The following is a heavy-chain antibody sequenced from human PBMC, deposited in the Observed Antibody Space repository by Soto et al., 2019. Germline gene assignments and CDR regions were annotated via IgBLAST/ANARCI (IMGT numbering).Heavy chain of an antibody. Sequence: ASVKVSCKASGYTFTSYGISWVRQAPGQGLEWMGWISAYNGNTNYAQKLQGRVTMTTDTSTSTAYMELRSLRSDDTAVYYCARRNLYCSSTSCYGPGWFDPWGKGTLVTVSS. J-gene: IGHJ5*02. V-gene: IGHV1-18*04. CDR3: ARRNLYCSSTSCYGPGWFDP. CDR1: GYTFTSYG. CDR2: ISAYNGNT. D-gene: IGHD2-2*01.